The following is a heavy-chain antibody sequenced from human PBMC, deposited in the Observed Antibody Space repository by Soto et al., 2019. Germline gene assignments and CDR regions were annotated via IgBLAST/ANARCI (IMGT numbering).Heavy chain of an antibody. CDR1: GGSISSYY. Sequence: PSETLSLTCTVSGGSISSYYWSWIRQPPGKGLEWIGYIYYSGSTNYNPSLKSRVTISVDTSKNQFSLKLSSVTAADTAVYYCARLNCSSTSCSRGYYYYYGMDVWGQGTTVTVSS. CDR3: ARLNCSSTSCSRGYYYYYGMDV. D-gene: IGHD2-2*01. CDR2: IYYSGST. V-gene: IGHV4-59*01. J-gene: IGHJ6*02.